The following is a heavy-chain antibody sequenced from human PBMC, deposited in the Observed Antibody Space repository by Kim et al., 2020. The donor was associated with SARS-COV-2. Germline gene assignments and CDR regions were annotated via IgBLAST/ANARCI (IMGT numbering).Heavy chain of an antibody. Sequence: GGSLRLSCAASGFTFSSYGMHWVRQAPGKGLEWVAVISYDGSNKYYADSVKGRFTISRDNSKNTLYLQMNSLRAEDTAVYYCAKSGRLGELSKYYGMDVWGQGTTVTVSS. J-gene: IGHJ6*02. V-gene: IGHV3-30*18. CDR2: ISYDGSNK. CDR1: GFTFSSYG. D-gene: IGHD3-16*02. CDR3: AKSGRLGELSKYYGMDV.